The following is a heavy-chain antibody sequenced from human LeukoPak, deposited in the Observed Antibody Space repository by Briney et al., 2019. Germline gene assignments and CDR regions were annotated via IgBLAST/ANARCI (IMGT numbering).Heavy chain of an antibody. D-gene: IGHD3-10*01. J-gene: IGHJ4*02. Sequence: GGSMRLSCAASGFTFSSYGMHWVRQAPGKGLEWVAFIRYDGSNKYYADSVKGRFTISRDNSKNTLYLQMNSLRAEDTAVYYCAKDHTRDTYYYGSGSSFDYWGQGTLVTVSS. V-gene: IGHV3-30*02. CDR2: IRYDGSNK. CDR1: GFTFSSYG. CDR3: AKDHTRDTYYYGSGSSFDY.